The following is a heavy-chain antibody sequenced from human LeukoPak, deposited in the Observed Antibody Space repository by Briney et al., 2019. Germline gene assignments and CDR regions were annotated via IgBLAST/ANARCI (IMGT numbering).Heavy chain of an antibody. CDR2: IIPILGTA. V-gene: IGHV1-69*10. CDR3: ATLIVVVPAAIPFDY. Sequence: ASVKVSCKASGGTFSSYAISWVRQAPGQGLEWMGGIIPILGTANYAQKFQGRVTITADKSTSTAYMELSSLRSEDTAVYYCATLIVVVPAAIPFDYWGQGTLVTVSS. J-gene: IGHJ4*02. D-gene: IGHD2-2*01. CDR1: GGTFSSYA.